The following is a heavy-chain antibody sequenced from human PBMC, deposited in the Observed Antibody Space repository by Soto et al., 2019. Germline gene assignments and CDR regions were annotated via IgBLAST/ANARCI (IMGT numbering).Heavy chain of an antibody. V-gene: IGHV1-69*08. CDR1: GGTFSSYT. J-gene: IGHJ5*02. CDR2: IIPILGIA. Sequence: QVQLVQSGAEVKKPGSSVKVSCKASGGTFSSYTISWVRQAPGQGLEWMGRIIPILGIANYAQKFQGRVTNTANKSTSTAYMELSRVRAEDTAVYYCARDETAGSVERATLQVLCGFGCNWFAPWGQGTMVTVSS. D-gene: IGHD6-13*01. CDR3: ARDETAGSVERATLQVLCGFGCNWFAP.